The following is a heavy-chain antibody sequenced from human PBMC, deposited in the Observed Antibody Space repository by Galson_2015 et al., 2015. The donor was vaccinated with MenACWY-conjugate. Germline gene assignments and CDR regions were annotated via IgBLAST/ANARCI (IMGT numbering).Heavy chain of an antibody. CDR3: TSDLTSWTFGGVIGDVFDI. CDR2: IKSKTHGGTT. CDR1: GFAFTHPW. J-gene: IGHJ3*02. D-gene: IGHD3-16*02. Sequence: SLRLSCAASGFAFTHPWMNWVRQAPGKGLEWVGRIKSKTHGGTTDYAAPVKGRFTISRDDSKTTLYLQMNSLKTEDTAVYYCTSDLTSWTFGGVIGDVFDIWGQGSMVIVSS. V-gene: IGHV3-15*07.